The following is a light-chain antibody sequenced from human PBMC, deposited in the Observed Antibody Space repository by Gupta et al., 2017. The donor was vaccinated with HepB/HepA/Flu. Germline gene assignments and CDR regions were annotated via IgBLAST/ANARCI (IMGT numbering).Light chain of an antibody. CDR1: QSVGES. V-gene: IGKV3-11*01. CDR3: QHRSNTPAWT. Sequence: EIVLTQSPATLSFSPGERATLSCRASQSVGESLAWYQQQPGQPPRLLIYEATRMDSGIPDRFSGSGSGTEFTLTVGSLKPEDFAVYYCQHRSNTPAWTFGQGTKVEMK. J-gene: IGKJ1*01. CDR2: EAT.